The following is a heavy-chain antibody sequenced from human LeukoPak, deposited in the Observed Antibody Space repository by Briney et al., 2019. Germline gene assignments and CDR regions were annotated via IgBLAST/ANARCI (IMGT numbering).Heavy chain of an antibody. Sequence: GGSLRLSCAASGFTFNRYAMSWVRQAPGKGLEWVSAISGNAISTYYADSVKGRFTISRDNSKNTVYLQMNSLRAEDTAVYYCAKVGPGCSSTSCYPGYWGQGTLVTVSS. J-gene: IGHJ4*02. D-gene: IGHD2-2*01. CDR2: ISGNAIST. V-gene: IGHV3-23*01. CDR3: AKVGPGCSSTSCYPGY. CDR1: GFTFNRYA.